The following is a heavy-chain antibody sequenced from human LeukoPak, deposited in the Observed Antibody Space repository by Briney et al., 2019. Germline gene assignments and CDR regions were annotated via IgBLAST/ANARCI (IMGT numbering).Heavy chain of an antibody. CDR1: GGSISSSSYY. J-gene: IGHJ4*02. V-gene: IGHV4-61*05. CDR2: IYYSGST. Sequence: SETLSLTCTVSGGSISSSSYYWGWIRQPPGKGLEWIGYIYYSGSTNYNPSLKSRVTISVDTSKNQFSLKLSSVTAADTAVYYCARAAGQQLVPFDYWGQGTLVTVSS. CDR3: ARAAGQQLVPFDY. D-gene: IGHD6-13*01.